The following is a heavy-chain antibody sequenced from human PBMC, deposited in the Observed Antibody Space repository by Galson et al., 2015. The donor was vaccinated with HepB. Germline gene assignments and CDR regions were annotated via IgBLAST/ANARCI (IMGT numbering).Heavy chain of an antibody. V-gene: IGHV1-69*10. CDR2: ISTILGIP. CDR1: GDSFSIYA. Sequence: SVKVSCKASGDSFSIYAMSWVRQAPGQGLEWMGGISTILGIPNYAQKFQDRVTITADKSTGTAFMELSSLRSEDTAVYYCARADDFWSGYRDAGTSRWFDSWGQGTLVIVSS. J-gene: IGHJ5*01. D-gene: IGHD3-3*01. CDR3: ARADDFWSGYRDAGTSRWFDS.